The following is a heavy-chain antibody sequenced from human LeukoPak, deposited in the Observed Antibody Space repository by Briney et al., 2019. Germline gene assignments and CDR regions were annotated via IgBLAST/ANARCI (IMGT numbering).Heavy chain of an antibody. CDR3: ARRGWLASGFDI. V-gene: IGHV4-34*01. Sequence: SETLSLTCAVYGGSFSGYYWSWIRQPPGKGLEWIGAINHSGSTNYNPSLKSRVTISVDTSKNQFSLKLSSVTAADTAVYYCARRGWLASGFDIWGQGTMVTVSS. CDR1: GGSFSGYY. CDR2: INHSGST. D-gene: IGHD6-19*01. J-gene: IGHJ3*02.